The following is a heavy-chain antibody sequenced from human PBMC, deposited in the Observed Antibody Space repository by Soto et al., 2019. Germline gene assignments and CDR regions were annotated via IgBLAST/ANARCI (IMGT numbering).Heavy chain of an antibody. CDR2: IIPIFGTA. D-gene: IGHD6-13*01. J-gene: IGHJ6*02. Sequence: QVQLVQSGAEVKKPGSSVKVSCKASGGTFSSYAISWVRQAPGQGLEWMGGIIPIFGTANYAQKFQGRVTITADESTSTAYMELSSLRSEDTAMYYCARGNLGYSSRPRTIPSDYYYYYGMDVWGQGTTVTVSS. V-gene: IGHV1-69*01. CDR1: GGTFSSYA. CDR3: ARGNLGYSSRPRTIPSDYYYYYGMDV.